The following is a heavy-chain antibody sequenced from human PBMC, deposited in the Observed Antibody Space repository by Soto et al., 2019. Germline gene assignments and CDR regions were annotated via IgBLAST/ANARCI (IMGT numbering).Heavy chain of an antibody. J-gene: IGHJ6*02. CDR2: IIPIFGTA. Sequence: QVQLVQSGAEVKKPGSSVKVSCKASGGTFSSYAISWVRQAPGQGLEWMGGIIPIFGTANYAQKFQGRVTITADESTSTAYMELSSLRSEDTAVYYCARDRDCISTSCYFSSYYGMDVWGQGTTVTVSS. D-gene: IGHD2-2*01. CDR3: ARDRDCISTSCYFSSYYGMDV. V-gene: IGHV1-69*12. CDR1: GGTFSSYA.